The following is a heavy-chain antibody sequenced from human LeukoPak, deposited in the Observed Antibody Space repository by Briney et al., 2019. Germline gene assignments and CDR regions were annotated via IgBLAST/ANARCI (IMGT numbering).Heavy chain of an antibody. CDR2: ISYDGSKK. CDR3: AKDRGSGTSGGFDY. D-gene: IGHD3-10*01. V-gene: IGHV3-30-3*01. J-gene: IGHJ4*02. Sequence: GGSLRLSCAASGFTFSSYAMHWVRQAPGKGLEWVAVISYDGSKKYYADSVKGRFTISRDNSKNTLYLQMNSLRAGDTAVYYCAKDRGSGTSGGFDYWGQGTLVTVSS. CDR1: GFTFSSYA.